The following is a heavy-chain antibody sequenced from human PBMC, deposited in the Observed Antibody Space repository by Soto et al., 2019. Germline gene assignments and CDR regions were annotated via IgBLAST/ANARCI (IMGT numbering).Heavy chain of an antibody. D-gene: IGHD3-10*01. V-gene: IGHV5-51*01. CDR3: ARGKFGELSHFDY. CDR1: GYTFTNNW. J-gene: IGHJ4*02. Sequence: LKISCKGAGYTFTNNWVGWVRQMPGKGLEWMGIIYPGDSDTRYSPSFQGQVTISADKSISTAYLQWSSLKASDTAMYYCARGKFGELSHFDYWGQGTLVTVSS. CDR2: IYPGDSDT.